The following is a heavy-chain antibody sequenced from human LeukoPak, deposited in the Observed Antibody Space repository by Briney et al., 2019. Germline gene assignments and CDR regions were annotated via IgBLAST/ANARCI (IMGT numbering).Heavy chain of an antibody. CDR3: VRPYCGGECQSKNNWFDP. J-gene: IGHJ5*02. D-gene: IGHD2-21*01. V-gene: IGHV4-59*12. CDR2: IYYSGST. CDR1: GGSISSYY. Sequence: SETLSLTCTVSGGSISSYYWSWIRQPPGKGLEWIGYIYYSGSTNYNPSLKSRVTISVDTSKNQFSLKVTSVTAADTAVYYCVRPYCGGECQSKNNWFDPWGQGILVTVSS.